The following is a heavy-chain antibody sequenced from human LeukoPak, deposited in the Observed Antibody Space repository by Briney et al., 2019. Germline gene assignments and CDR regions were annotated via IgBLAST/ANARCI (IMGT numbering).Heavy chain of an antibody. Sequence: ASVKVSCKASGYTFTSYDINWVRQATGQGLEWMGRMNPNSGNTGYAQKFQGRVTMTRNTSISTAYMELSSLRSEDTAVYYCARVPYDYVWGSYRYTLDYWGQGTLVTVSS. J-gene: IGHJ4*02. V-gene: IGHV1-8*01. CDR1: GYTFTSYD. CDR2: MNPNSGNT. D-gene: IGHD3-16*02. CDR3: ARVPYDYVWGSYRYTLDY.